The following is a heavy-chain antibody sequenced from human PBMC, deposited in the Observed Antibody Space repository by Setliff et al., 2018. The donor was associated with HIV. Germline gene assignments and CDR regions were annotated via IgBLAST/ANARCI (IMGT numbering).Heavy chain of an antibody. CDR2: SRNSGCT. V-gene: IGHV4-38-2*02. J-gene: IGHJ4*02. CDR3: GRDYWGSIDY. Sequence: SETLSLTCAVSGYSITSAFYWAWIRQPPGKGLEWIGYSRNSGCTNCNPSLQSRVTISVDTSKSQFSLTLRSVTAADTAVYYCGRDYWGSIDYWGQGILVTVSS. D-gene: IGHD7-27*01. CDR1: GYSITSAFY.